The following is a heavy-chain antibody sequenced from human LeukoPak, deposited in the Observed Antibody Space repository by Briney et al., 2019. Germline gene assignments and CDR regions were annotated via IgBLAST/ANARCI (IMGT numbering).Heavy chain of an antibody. CDR3: AKTDGYFDQ. J-gene: IGHJ4*02. D-gene: IGHD3-22*01. Sequence: GESLRLSCAASGFTFSNYCMTWLRQTPAKGLEWVSAISGSGETTYYSDSVKGRFTISRDNSKNTLFLQMNSLRVEDAAMYYCAKTDGYFDQWGQGTLVAVSS. V-gene: IGHV3-23*01. CDR2: ISGSGETT. CDR1: GFTFSNYC.